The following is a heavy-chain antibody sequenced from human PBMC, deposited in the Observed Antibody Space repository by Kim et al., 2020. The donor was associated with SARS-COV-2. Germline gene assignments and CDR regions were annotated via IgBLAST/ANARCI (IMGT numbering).Heavy chain of an antibody. CDR2: IYYSGST. D-gene: IGHD3-16*01. J-gene: IGHJ4*02. CDR3: ARLSTGGRDY. CDR1: GGSISSSSYY. Sequence: SETLSLTCTVSGGSISSSSYYWGWIRQPPGKGLEWIGSIYYSGSTYYNPSLKSRVTISVDTSKNQFSLKLSSVTAADTAVYYCARLSTGGRDYWGQGTLVTVSS. V-gene: IGHV4-39*01.